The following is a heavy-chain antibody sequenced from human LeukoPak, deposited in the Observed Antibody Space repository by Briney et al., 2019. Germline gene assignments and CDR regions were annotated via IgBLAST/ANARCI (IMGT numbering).Heavy chain of an antibody. Sequence: GGSLRLSCAASGFHLSTYEMNWVRQAPGQGLAWIADITLSGQTKNYADSVKGRFTISRDNARTSLYLQMNSLRVEDTGVYYCARGDPHADLWGQGNLVTVSS. V-gene: IGHV3-48*03. J-gene: IGHJ5*02. CDR3: ARGDPHADL. CDR2: ITLSGQTK. CDR1: GFHLSTYE.